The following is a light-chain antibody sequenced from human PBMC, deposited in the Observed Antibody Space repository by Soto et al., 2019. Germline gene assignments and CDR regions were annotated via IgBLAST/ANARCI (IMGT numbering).Light chain of an antibody. J-gene: IGLJ2*01. CDR1: SSNIGNNY. V-gene: IGLV1-51*01. Sequence: QAVVTRPPSVSAAPGQKVTISCSGSSSNIGNNYVSWYQQLPGTAPKLLIYDNNKRPSGIPDRFSGSKSGTSATLGITGLQTGDEADYYCGTWDSSLSADVVFGGGTKLTVL. CDR2: DNN. CDR3: GTWDSSLSADVV.